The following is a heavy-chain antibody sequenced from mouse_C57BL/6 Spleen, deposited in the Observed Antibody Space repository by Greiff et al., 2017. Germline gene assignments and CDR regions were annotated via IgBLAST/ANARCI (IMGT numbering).Heavy chain of an antibody. CDR1: GFTFSSYT. Sequence: EVKVVESGGGLVKPGGSLKLSCAASGFTFSSYTMSWVRQTPEKRLEWVATISGGGGNTYYPDSVKGRFTISRDNAKNTLYLQMSSLRSEDTALYYCARRHGSYAMDYWGQGTSVTVSS. V-gene: IGHV5-9*01. CDR3: ARRHGSYAMDY. J-gene: IGHJ4*01. D-gene: IGHD2-2*01. CDR2: ISGGGGNT.